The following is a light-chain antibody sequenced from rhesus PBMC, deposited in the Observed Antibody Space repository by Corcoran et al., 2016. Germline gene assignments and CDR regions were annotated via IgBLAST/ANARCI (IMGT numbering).Light chain of an antibody. Sequence: DIQMTQSPSSLSASVGDTVTITCRASQSISSWLAWYQQKPGKAPKLLIYKASSLQRGVPSRFSGSGSGTDFTLTISSLQSEDFATDYCQQYSSSPYSFGQGTKVEIK. V-gene: IGKV1-22*01. J-gene: IGKJ2*01. CDR2: KAS. CDR1: QSISSW. CDR3: QQYSSSPYS.